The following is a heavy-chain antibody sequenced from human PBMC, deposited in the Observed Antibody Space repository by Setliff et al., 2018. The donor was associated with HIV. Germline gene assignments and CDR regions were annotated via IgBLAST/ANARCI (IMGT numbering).Heavy chain of an antibody. CDR1: GGSLTNYY. CDR3: ARELGEYCSGGTCYHHYYFDY. V-gene: IGHV4-59*12. D-gene: IGHD2-15*01. Sequence: SETLSLTCTLYGGSLTNYYWTWIRQSLGEGLEWIGEIVDSGSTTYNPSLKSRVTISVDMSKNQVSLKVSSVTAADTAVYYCARELGEYCSGGTCYHHYYFDYWGPGTLVTVSS. J-gene: IGHJ4*02. CDR2: IVDSGST.